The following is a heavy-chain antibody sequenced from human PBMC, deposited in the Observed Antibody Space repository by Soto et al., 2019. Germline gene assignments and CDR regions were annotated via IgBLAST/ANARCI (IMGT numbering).Heavy chain of an antibody. V-gene: IGHV4-31*03. D-gene: IGHD4-17*01. Sequence: QVQLQESGPGLVKPSQTLSLTCTVSGGSISSGGYYWSWLRQHPGKGLEWIGYIYYSGSTYYNPSLKRRVTISVDTSKTQFSLKLSSVTAADTSVYYCARDLRWQWYFDLWGRGTLVTVSS. CDR3: ARDLRWQWYFDL. CDR1: GGSISSGGYY. J-gene: IGHJ2*01. CDR2: IYYSGST.